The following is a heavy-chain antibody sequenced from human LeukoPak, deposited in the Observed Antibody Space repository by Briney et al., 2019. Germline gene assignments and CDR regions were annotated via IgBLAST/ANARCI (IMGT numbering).Heavy chain of an antibody. D-gene: IGHD3-10*01. J-gene: IGHJ5*02. V-gene: IGHV7-4-1*02. CDR1: GYTFTSYA. CDR3: ARSGLWFGETHAPNNWFDP. Sequence: GASVKVSCKASGYTFTSYAMNWVRQAPGQGLEWMGWINTNTGNPTYAQGFTGRFVFSLDTSVSTAHLQISSLKAEDTAMYYCARSGLWFGETHAPNNWFDPWGQGTLVTVSS. CDR2: INTNTGNP.